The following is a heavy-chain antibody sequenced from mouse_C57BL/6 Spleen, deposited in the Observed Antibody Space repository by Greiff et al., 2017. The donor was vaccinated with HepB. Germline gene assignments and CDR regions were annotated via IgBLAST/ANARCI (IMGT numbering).Heavy chain of an antibody. CDR1: GYTFTDYY. D-gene: IGHD2-1*01. CDR3: ASYGNYRIFAY. Sequence: EVQLQQSGPELVKPGASVKISCKASGYTFTDYYMNWVKQSHGKSLEWIGDINPNNGGTSYNQKFKGKATLTVDKSSSTAYMELRSLTSEDSAVYYCASYGNYRIFAYWGQGTLVTVSA. J-gene: IGHJ3*01. V-gene: IGHV1-26*01. CDR2: INPNNGGT.